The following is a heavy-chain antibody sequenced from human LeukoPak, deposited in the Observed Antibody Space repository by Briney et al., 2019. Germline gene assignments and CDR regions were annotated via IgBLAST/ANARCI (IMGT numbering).Heavy chain of an antibody. CDR2: ISWNSGTI. CDR1: GFTFDDYA. D-gene: IGHD6-13*01. CDR3: AKRSAAGTVGYFDY. J-gene: IGHJ4*02. V-gene: IGHV3-9*01. Sequence: GGSLRLSCAASGFTFDDYAMHWVRQAPGKGLEWVSGISWNSGTIYYADSVKGRFTISRDDAKNSLYLQMSSLRPEDTALYYCAKRSAAGTVGYFDYWGQGTLVTVSS.